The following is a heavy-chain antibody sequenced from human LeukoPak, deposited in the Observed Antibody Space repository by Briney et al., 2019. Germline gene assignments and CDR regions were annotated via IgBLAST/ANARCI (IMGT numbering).Heavy chain of an antibody. Sequence: ASVKVSCKASGYTFTSYYMHWVRQAPGQGLEWMGIINPSGGSTSYAQKFQGRVTMTRDTPTSTVYMELSSLRSEDTAVYYCAREHSSGWKNNWFDPWGQGTLVTVSS. J-gene: IGHJ5*02. CDR1: GYTFTSYY. CDR3: AREHSSGWKNNWFDP. CDR2: INPSGGST. V-gene: IGHV1-46*01. D-gene: IGHD6-19*01.